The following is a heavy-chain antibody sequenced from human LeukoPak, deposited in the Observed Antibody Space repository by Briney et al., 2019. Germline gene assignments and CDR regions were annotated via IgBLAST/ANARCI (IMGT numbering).Heavy chain of an antibody. CDR3: ARSSAFGELLYAFDI. CDR2: IYHSGST. V-gene: IGHV4-38-2*02. D-gene: IGHD3-10*01. J-gene: IGHJ3*02. CDR1: GSSISSGYY. Sequence: SETLSLTCTVSGSSISSGYYWGWIRQPPGKGLEWIGNIYHSGSTNYNPSLKSRVTMSVDTSKNQFSLKLSSVTAADTAVYYCARSSAFGELLYAFDIWGQGTMVTVSS.